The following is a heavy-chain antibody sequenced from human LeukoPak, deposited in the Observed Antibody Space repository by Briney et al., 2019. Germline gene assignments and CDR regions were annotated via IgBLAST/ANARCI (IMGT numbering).Heavy chain of an antibody. CDR2: TYYRSKWYN. D-gene: IGHD1-26*01. Sequence: SQTLSLTCAISGGSVSSSSAVWNWIRQSPSRGLEWLGRTYYRSKWYNDYAVSVKSRITINPETSKNQFSLQVNSVTPEDTAVYYCARGRSGAFDYWGHGTLVTVSS. V-gene: IGHV6-1*01. CDR1: GGSVSSSSAV. CDR3: ARGRSGAFDY. J-gene: IGHJ4*01.